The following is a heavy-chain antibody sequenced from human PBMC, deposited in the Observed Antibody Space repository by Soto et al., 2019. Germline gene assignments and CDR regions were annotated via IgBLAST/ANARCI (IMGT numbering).Heavy chain of an antibody. CDR3: ARDQDSSSSWYNWFDP. CDR1: GGTFSSYA. CDR2: IIPIFGTA. J-gene: IGHJ5*02. Sequence: QVQLVQSGAEVKKSGSSVKVSCKASGGTFSSYAISWVRQAPGQGLEWMGGIIPIFGTANYAQKFQGRVTITADESTSTAYMELSSLRSEDTAVYYCARDQDSSSSWYNWFDPWGQGTLVTVSS. V-gene: IGHV1-69*01. D-gene: IGHD6-6*01.